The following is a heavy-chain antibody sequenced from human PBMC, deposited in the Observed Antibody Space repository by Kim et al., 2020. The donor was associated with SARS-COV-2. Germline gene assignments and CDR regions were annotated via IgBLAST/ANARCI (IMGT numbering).Heavy chain of an antibody. CDR2: IRCSGAIP. CDR3: PKSLGFSSSFGMVV. J-gene: IGHJ6*02. CDR1: GFTFSSYA. V-gene: IGHV3-23*01. Sequence: GGSLRLSCAASGFTFSSYAMSWVRQSPRMCLSFVSAIRCSGAIPYYSDSLNGRFPISRHHSKHPLYLQLYSLRAQDTAVYSCPKSLGFSSSFGMVVCVQ. D-gene: IGHD7-27*01.